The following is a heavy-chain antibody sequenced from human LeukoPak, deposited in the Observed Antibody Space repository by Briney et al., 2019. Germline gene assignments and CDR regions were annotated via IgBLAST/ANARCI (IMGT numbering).Heavy chain of an antibody. CDR3: VKGQELDDGVFDS. CDR2: IRSNGDTA. Sequence: GGSLRLSCAASGFTFSDYYMSWIRQAPGKGLEWVSTIRSNGDTAYNADSVRGRFAISRDNSKNGLFLQMNSLRVEDTARYYCVKGQELDDGVFDSWGQGTLVTVSS. V-gene: IGHV3-23*01. CDR1: GFTFSDYY. J-gene: IGHJ4*02. D-gene: IGHD1-1*01.